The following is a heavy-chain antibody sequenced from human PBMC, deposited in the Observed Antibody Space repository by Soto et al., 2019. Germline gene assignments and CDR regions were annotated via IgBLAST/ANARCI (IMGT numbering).Heavy chain of an antibody. CDR3: ARWWSGSRQGFDP. V-gene: IGHV4-31*03. CDR2: IYYSGST. D-gene: IGHD3-3*01. J-gene: IGHJ5*02. Sequence: QVQLQESGPGLVKPSQTLSLTCTVSGGSISSGDYYWSWIRQHPGKGLEWIGYIYYSGSTYYNPSXXXRXAFSADTSKTQFSLKLRSVTAADTAVYYCARWWSGSRQGFDPWGQGTLVTVSS. CDR1: GGSISSGDYY.